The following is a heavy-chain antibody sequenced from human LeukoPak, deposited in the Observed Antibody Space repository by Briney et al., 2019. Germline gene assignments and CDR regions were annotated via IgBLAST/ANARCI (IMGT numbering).Heavy chain of an antibody. V-gene: IGHV4-34*01. J-gene: IGHJ4*02. CDR1: GASYNAYY. CDR3: ASRVVTAPSQNFDY. Sequence: KASETLSLTCAVYGASYNAYYWSWIRLPPGKGLEWIAEINHSGSTNYNPSLKSRVTVSVDKSKNQFSLNLNSVTAADTAVYYCASRVVTAPSQNFDYWGQGMLVTVSS. CDR2: INHSGST. D-gene: IGHD2-2*01.